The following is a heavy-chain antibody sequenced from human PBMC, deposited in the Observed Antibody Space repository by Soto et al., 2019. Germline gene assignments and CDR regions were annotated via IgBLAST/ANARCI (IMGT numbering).Heavy chain of an antibody. CDR2: INHSGST. CDR3: AGASLRYFDWLLSRPFFDY. V-gene: IGHV4-34*01. Sequence: SETLSLTCAVYGGSFSGYYWTWIRQPPGTGLEWIGEINHSGSTNYNPSLKSRVTISVDTSKNQFSLKLTSVTAADTAVYYCAGASLRYFDWLLSRPFFDYWGQGTLVTVS. J-gene: IGHJ4*02. D-gene: IGHD3-9*01. CDR1: GGSFSGYY.